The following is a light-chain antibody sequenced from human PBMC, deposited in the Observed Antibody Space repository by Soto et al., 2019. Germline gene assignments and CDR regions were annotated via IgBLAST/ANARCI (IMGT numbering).Light chain of an antibody. V-gene: IGKV1-33*01. Sequence: DIQMTQSPSSLSASVGDRVTIACQASQDISNYLHWYQQKPGKAPKLLIYDASNLETGVPSRFSGSGSGTDFTFTTSSLQPEDIATYYCQQYDNFPRAINFGQGTRLEI. CDR1: QDISNY. CDR3: QQYDNFPRAIN. J-gene: IGKJ5*01. CDR2: DAS.